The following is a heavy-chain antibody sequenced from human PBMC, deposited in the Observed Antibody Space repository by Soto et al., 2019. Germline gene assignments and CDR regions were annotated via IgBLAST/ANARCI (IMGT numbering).Heavy chain of an antibody. D-gene: IGHD6-19*01. Sequence: GGSLRLSCAASGFTFSSYSMNWVRQAPGKGLEWVSYISSSSSTIYYADSVKGRFTISRDNAKNSLYLQMNSLRAEDTAVYYCARTYISRAVAGFDYWGQGTLVTVSS. V-gene: IGHV3-48*04. J-gene: IGHJ4*02. CDR1: GFTFSSYS. CDR2: ISSSSSTI. CDR3: ARTYISRAVAGFDY.